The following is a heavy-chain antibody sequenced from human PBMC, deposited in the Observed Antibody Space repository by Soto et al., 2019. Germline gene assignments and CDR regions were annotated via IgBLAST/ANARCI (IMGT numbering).Heavy chain of an antibody. CDR2: IYYSGST. CDR1: GGSISSSSYY. J-gene: IGHJ5*02. Sequence: SETLSLTCTVSGGSISSSSYYWGWIRQPPGKGLEWIGSIYYSGSTYYNPSLKSRVTISVDTSKNQFSLKLSSVTAADTAVYYCARHGQYNWFDPWGQGTLVTVSS. CDR3: ARHGQYNWFDP. V-gene: IGHV4-39*01. D-gene: IGHD4-4*01.